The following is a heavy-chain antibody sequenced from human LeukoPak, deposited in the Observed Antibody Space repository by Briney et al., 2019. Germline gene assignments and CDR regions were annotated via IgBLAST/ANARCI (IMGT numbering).Heavy chain of an antibody. CDR3: ARDLRDSYGFFAFDY. V-gene: IGHV3-21*01. CDR1: GFTFSSYS. Sequence: PGGSLRLSCAASGFTFSSYSMSWVRQAPGKGLEWVSSISSSSTYVYYADSVKGQFTISRDNAKISLYLQMSSLGAEDTAVYYCARDLRDSYGFFAFDYWGQGTLVTVSS. J-gene: IGHJ4*02. CDR2: ISSSSTYV. D-gene: IGHD5-18*01.